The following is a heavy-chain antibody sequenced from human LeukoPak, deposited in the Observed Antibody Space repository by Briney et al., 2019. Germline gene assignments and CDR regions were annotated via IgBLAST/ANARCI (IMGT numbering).Heavy chain of an antibody. J-gene: IGHJ4*02. CDR2: ISYDGSNK. Sequence: QAGGSLRLSCAASGFTFSSYGMQWVRQAPGKGLEWVAVISYDGSNKYYADSVKGRFTISRDNSKNTLYLQMNSLRAEDTAVYYCARAGKSGSYLIDYWGQGTVVTVSS. V-gene: IGHV3-30*03. D-gene: IGHD1-26*01. CDR3: ARAGKSGSYLIDY. CDR1: GFTFSSYG.